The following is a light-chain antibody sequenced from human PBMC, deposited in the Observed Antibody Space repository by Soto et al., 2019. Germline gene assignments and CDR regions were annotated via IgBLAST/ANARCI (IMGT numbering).Light chain of an antibody. CDR1: QSLVYSDGNTY. Sequence: DVVMTQSPLSLPVTLGQPASISCRSSQSLVYSDGNTYLSWFHQRPGQSPRRLIYKVSNRDSGVPDRLSGSGSDTDFTLKISRVEAEDVAVYYCMQVTHWPYTFGQGTKLEI. V-gene: IGKV2-30*01. CDR2: KVS. J-gene: IGKJ2*01. CDR3: MQVTHWPYT.